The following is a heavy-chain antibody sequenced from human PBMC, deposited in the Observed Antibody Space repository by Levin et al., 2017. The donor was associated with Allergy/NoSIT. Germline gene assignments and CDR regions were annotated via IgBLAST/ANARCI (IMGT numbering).Heavy chain of an antibody. D-gene: IGHD2-2*01. CDR3: ARAPPGVPAADFDY. Sequence: GESLKISCKASGYTLTSYDINWVRQATGQGLEWMGYMNPKSGNTGYAQKFQGRLTMTRNTSISTAYMELSSLRSEDTAVYYCARAPPGVPAADFDYWGQGTLVTVSP. CDR2: MNPKSGNT. CDR1: GYTLTSYD. V-gene: IGHV1-8*01. J-gene: IGHJ4*02.